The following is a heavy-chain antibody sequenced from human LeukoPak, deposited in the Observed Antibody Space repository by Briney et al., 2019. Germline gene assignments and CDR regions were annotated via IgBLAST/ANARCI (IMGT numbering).Heavy chain of an antibody. CDR1: GDSISSHS. V-gene: IGHV4-59*11. CDR2: LYYSGST. D-gene: IGHD3-3*01. J-gene: IGHJ5*02. Sequence: SETLSLTCSVSGDSISSHSWNWIRQPPGKGVEWIGYLYYSGSTNYNPSLKSRVTISGDTSRNQFSLKLSSVTAADTAVYYCARGFLEWLPNSWFDPWGQGTLVTVSS. CDR3: ARGFLEWLPNSWFDP.